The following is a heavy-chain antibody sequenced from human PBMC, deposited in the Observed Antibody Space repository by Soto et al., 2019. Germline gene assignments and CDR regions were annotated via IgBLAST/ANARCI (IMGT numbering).Heavy chain of an antibody. CDR3: ARGTYYDFWSGYYRRNWLDP. CDR2: MNANRGNT. V-gene: IGHV1-8*01. D-gene: IGHD3-3*01. Sequence: GASEKLSSKAPGYTITSKYINWVRQATGQALEWMGWMNANRGNTGYAQKFQGRVTMTRTTSIRPAYMELGSLRSEDTAVYYCARGTYYDFWSGYYRRNWLDPWGQGTLVTVFS. CDR1: GYTITSKY. J-gene: IGHJ5*02.